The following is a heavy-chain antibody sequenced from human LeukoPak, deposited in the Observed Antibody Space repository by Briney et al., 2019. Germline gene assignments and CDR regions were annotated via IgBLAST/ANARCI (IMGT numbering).Heavy chain of an antibody. J-gene: IGHJ5*02. CDR3: ARNGGYSYAVNWFDP. D-gene: IGHD5-18*01. Sequence: SVKVSCKASGGTFSSCAISWVRQAPGQGLEWMGGIIPIFGTANYAQKFQGRVTITTDESTSTAYMELSSLRSEDTAVYYCARNGGYSYAVNWFDPWGQGTLVTVSS. CDR1: GGTFSSCA. V-gene: IGHV1-69*05. CDR2: IIPIFGTA.